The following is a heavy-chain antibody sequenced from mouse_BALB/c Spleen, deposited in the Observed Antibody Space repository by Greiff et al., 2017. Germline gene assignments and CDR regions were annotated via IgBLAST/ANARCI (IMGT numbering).Heavy chain of an antibody. J-gene: IGHJ2*01. CDR2: IWAGGST. V-gene: IGHV2-9*02. CDR1: GFSLTSYG. D-gene: IGHD4-1*01. CDR3: ARGELTGGYFDY. Sequence: VQLQQSGPGLVAPSQSLSITCTVSGFSLTSYGVHWVRQPPGKGLEWLGVIWAGGSTNYNSALMSRLSISKDNSKSQVFLKMNSLQTDDTAMYYCARGELTGGYFDYWGQGTTLTVSS.